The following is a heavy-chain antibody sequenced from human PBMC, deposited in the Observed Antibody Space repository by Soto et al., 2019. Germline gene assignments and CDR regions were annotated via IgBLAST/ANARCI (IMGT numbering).Heavy chain of an antibody. V-gene: IGHV1-3*01. CDR3: ARGIATGQLDP. CDR1: GYTFTRYT. CDR2: INPDNGNT. D-gene: IGHD2-15*01. Sequence: QVQLVQSGAEVKKPGASVKISCKASGYTFTRYTMNWGRQAPGQRLEWMGWINPDNGNTKSSQKFQDRVSITRDTSASTAYMDLSSLRSEDTAVYYCARGIATGQLDPWGQGTLVTVSS. J-gene: IGHJ5*02.